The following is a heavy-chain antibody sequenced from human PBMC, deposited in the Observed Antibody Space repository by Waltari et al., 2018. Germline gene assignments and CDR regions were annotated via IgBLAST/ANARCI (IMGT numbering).Heavy chain of an antibody. CDR3: AREPSGSYGGIDY. J-gene: IGHJ4*02. D-gene: IGHD1-26*01. CDR2: INHSGST. CDR1: GGSFSGYY. V-gene: IGHV4-34*01. Sequence: QVQLQQWGAGLLKPSETLSLTCAVYGGSFSGYYWSWIRQPPGKGLEWIGEINHSGSTNYNPSLKSRVTISVDTSKNQFSLKLSSVTAADTAVYYCAREPSGSYGGIDYWGQGTLVTVSS.